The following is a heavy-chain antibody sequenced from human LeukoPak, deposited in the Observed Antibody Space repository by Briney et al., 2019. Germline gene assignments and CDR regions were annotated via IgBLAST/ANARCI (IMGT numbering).Heavy chain of an antibody. D-gene: IGHD3-22*01. CDR1: GFTFSSYA. V-gene: IGHV3-23*01. CDR2: ISGGGGTT. CDR3: AKDRYFDSSGLRGNYYFDY. J-gene: IGHJ4*02. Sequence: PGGSLRLSCAASGFTFSSYAMSWVRQAPGKGLKWVSAISGGGGTTYYADSVKGRFTISRDNSRKTLYLQMNSLRAEDTAIYYCAKDRYFDSSGLRGNYYFDYRGQGTLVTVSS.